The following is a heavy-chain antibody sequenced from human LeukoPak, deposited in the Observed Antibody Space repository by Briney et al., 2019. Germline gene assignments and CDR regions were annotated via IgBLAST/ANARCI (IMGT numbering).Heavy chain of an antibody. D-gene: IGHD2-21*01. Sequence: GASVKVSCKVSGYTLTELSMHWVRQAPGKGLEWMGGFDPEDGETIYAQKFQGRVTMTEDTSTDTAYMELSSLRSEDTAVYYCATDRIGGGGDCMDVWAKGTTVTVSS. CDR1: GYTLTELS. V-gene: IGHV1-24*01. J-gene: IGHJ6*03. CDR2: FDPEDGET. CDR3: ATDRIGGGGDCMDV.